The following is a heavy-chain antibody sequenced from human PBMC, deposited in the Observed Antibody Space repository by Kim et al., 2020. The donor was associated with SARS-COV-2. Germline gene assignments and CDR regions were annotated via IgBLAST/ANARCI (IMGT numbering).Heavy chain of an antibody. D-gene: IGHD3-10*01. V-gene: IGHV3-15*01. J-gene: IGHJ4*02. Sequence: GGSLRLSCAASGFTFNSAWMSWVRQAPGKGLEWVGRIKRKTDGGTTDYAAPVNGRFTISRHDSKNTVYLQMNSLKTEDTGVYYCTTTYYYASGLDYWGQG. CDR1: GFTFNSAW. CDR2: IKRKTDGGTT. CDR3: TTTYYYASGLDY.